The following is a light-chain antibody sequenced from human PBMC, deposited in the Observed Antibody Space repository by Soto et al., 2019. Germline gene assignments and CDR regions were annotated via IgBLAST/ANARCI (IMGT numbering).Light chain of an antibody. CDR2: GAS. Sequence: EIVLTQSPGTLSLSPGERATLSCRASQSVTSNYLAWYQQKPGQAPRLLIFGASSRATGIPDKFSGSGSGTDFTLTISRLEPDDFAVYYCQHYGSPSSTFGQGTKVEIK. CDR3: QHYGSPSST. J-gene: IGKJ1*01. V-gene: IGKV3-20*01. CDR1: QSVTSNY.